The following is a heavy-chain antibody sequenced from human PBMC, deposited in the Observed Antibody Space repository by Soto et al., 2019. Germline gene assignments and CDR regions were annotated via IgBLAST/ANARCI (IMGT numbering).Heavy chain of an antibody. J-gene: IGHJ4*02. V-gene: IGHV3-23*01. CDR1: GFTFSNYA. D-gene: IGHD3-10*01. CDR2: ISGSGGNT. Sequence: GGSLRLSCAASGFTFSNYAMNWVRQAPGGGLEWVSGISGSGGNTYHPESVKGRFTISRDKSRNTLYLQMSSLKDEETARYYCAKAMGTTFPYYFDYWGQGTLVTVSS. CDR3: AKAMGTTFPYYFDY.